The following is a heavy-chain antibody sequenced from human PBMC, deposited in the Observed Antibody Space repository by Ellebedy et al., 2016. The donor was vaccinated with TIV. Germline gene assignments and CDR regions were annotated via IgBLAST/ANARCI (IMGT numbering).Heavy chain of an antibody. J-gene: IGHJ6*02. CDR3: ARVLVATSNYGMDV. D-gene: IGHD5-12*01. Sequence: ASVKVSCKASGYTFTSYGISWVRQAPGQGLEWMGTINPSGGSTNYAQKFQGRVTMTRDTSTSTVYMELSSLGSEDTAVYYCARVLVATSNYGMDVWGQGTTVTVSS. CDR1: GYTFTSYG. CDR2: INPSGGST. V-gene: IGHV1-46*01.